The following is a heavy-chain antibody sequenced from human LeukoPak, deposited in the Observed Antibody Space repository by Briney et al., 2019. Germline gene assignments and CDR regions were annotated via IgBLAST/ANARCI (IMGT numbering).Heavy chain of an antibody. D-gene: IGHD2-2*02. V-gene: IGHV3-48*03. CDR2: ITSGGTTM. J-gene: IGHJ6*02. CDR3: AREIYCSSTSCYIV. Sequence: PGGSLRLSCAASGFIFRNYGMNWVRQAPRRGLEWVSYITSGGTTMYYADSVKGRFTISGDNAKNSLYLQMNSLRAEDTAVYYCAREIYCSSTSCYIVWGQGTTVTVSS. CDR1: GFIFRNYG.